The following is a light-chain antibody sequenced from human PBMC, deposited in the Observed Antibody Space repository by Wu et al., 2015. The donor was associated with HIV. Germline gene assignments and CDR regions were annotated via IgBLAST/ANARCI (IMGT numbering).Light chain of an antibody. CDR3: QQYNSPCT. J-gene: IGKJ1*01. CDR2: AAS. Sequence: DIQMTQSPSSLSASVGDRVTITCRASQGISNFLAWYQQKPGKPPKLLIYAASTLQSGVPSRFSGSGSGTDFTLTISCLQSEDFATYYCQQYNSPCTFGQGTKVEIK. V-gene: IGKV1-16*01. CDR1: QGISNF.